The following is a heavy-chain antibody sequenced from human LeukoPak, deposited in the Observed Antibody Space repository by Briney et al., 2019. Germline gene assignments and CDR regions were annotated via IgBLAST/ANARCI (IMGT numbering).Heavy chain of an antibody. Sequence: PGGSLRLSCAASGFYFSSNWMHWVRHAPGQGLVWVSRIKGDGISTNYADSVKGRFTISRDIAKNTLYLQKNSLRAEDTGVYYCAKDHYWSIDYWGRGTLVTVSS. CDR3: AKDHYWSIDY. D-gene: IGHD3-3*01. CDR1: GFYFSSNW. J-gene: IGHJ4*02. CDR2: IKGDGIST. V-gene: IGHV3-74*01.